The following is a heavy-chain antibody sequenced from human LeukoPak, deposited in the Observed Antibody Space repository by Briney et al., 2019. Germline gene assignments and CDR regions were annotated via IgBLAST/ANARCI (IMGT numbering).Heavy chain of an antibody. CDR1: GGSISGFY. V-gene: IGHV4-59*01. D-gene: IGHD5-18*01. Sequence: SETLSLTCTVSGGSISGFYWSWIRQPPGKGLEWIGYIYYGGSTNYNPSLKSRVTISVDTSKNQFSLKLSSVTAADTAVYYCAKLAVDTPIGTDYWGQGSLFTVSS. J-gene: IGHJ4*02. CDR2: IYYGGST. CDR3: AKLAVDTPIGTDY.